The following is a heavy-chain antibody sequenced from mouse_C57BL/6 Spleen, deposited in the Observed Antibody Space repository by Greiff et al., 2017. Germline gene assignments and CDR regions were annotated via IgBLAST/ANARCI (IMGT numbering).Heavy chain of an antibody. CDR2: FHPYNDDT. CDR3: ARGAVVEYYFDY. V-gene: IGHV1-47*01. Sequence: QVHVKQSGAELVKPGASVKMSCKASGYTFTTYPIEWMKQNHGKSLEWIGNFHPYNDDTKYNEKFKGKATLTVEKSSSTVYLELSRLTSDDSAVYYCARGAVVEYYFDYWGQGTTLTVSS. J-gene: IGHJ2*01. D-gene: IGHD1-1*01. CDR1: GYTFTTYP.